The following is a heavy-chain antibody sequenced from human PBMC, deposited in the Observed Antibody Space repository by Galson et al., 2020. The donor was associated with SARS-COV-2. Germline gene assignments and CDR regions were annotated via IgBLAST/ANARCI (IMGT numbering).Heavy chain of an antibody. Sequence: SGPTLVKPTQTLTLTCTFSGFSLNTAGVGVRWIRQPPGTALEWLALIYWADDRRSSPSLKTRLTITKDTSKNQVALTLTNMGPADTATYYCARLPGELTTDYFDYWGQGTLVTVYS. V-gene: IGHV2-5*02. CDR2: IYWADDR. CDR3: ARLPGELTTDYFDY. CDR1: GFSLNTAGVG. D-gene: IGHD1-7*01. J-gene: IGHJ4*02.